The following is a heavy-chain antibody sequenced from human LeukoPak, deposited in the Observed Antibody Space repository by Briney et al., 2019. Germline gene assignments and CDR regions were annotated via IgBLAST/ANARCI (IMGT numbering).Heavy chain of an antibody. CDR2: SIPIFGTA. CDR1: GGTFSSYA. Sequence: GASVKASCKASGGTFSSYAISWVRQAPGQGLEWMGGSIPIFGTANYAQKFQGRVTITADESTSTAYMELSTLRTEDTAVYYCARGCSSTSCYSYWGQGTLVTVSS. D-gene: IGHD2-2*01. J-gene: IGHJ4*02. CDR3: ARGCSSTSCYSY. V-gene: IGHV1-69*13.